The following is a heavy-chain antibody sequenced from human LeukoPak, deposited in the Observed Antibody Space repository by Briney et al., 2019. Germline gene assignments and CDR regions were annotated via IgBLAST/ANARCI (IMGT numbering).Heavy chain of an antibody. CDR3: AKDTSGYSYGYSSGCFDY. CDR2: ISSSGSTI. J-gene: IGHJ4*02. V-gene: IGHV3-11*04. CDR1: GFTFSDYY. D-gene: IGHD5-18*01. Sequence: GGSLRLSCAASGFTFSDYYMSWIRQAPGKGLEWVSYISSSGSTIYYADSVKGRFTISRDNAKNSLYLQMNSLRAEDTAVYYCAKDTSGYSYGYSSGCFDYWGQGTLVTVSS.